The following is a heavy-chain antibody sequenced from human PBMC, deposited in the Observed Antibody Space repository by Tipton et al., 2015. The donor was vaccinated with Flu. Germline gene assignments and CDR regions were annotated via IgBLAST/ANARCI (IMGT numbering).Heavy chain of an antibody. Sequence: TLSLTCTVSGYSISSGYYWGWIRQPPGKGLEWIGSIYHSGSTYYNPSLKSRVTISVDTSKNQFSLKLSSVTAADTAVYYCARELITMIVVPWWVYYFDYWGQGTLVTVSS. CDR2: IYHSGST. J-gene: IGHJ4*02. CDR1: GYSISSGYY. CDR3: ARELITMIVVPWWVYYFDY. V-gene: IGHV4-38-2*02. D-gene: IGHD3-22*01.